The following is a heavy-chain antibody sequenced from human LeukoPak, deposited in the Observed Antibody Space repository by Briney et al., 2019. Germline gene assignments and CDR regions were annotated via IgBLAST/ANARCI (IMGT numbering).Heavy chain of an antibody. V-gene: IGHV4-59*01. CDR1: GGSISSYY. Sequence: PSETLSLTCTVSGGSISSYYWSWIRQPPGKGLEWIGYIYYSGSTNYNPSLKSRVTISVDTSKNQFSLKLSSVTAADTAVYYCARLSSSRNPNLDYWGQGTLVTVSS. CDR3: ARLSSSRNPNLDY. D-gene: IGHD6-13*01. CDR2: IYYSGST. J-gene: IGHJ4*02.